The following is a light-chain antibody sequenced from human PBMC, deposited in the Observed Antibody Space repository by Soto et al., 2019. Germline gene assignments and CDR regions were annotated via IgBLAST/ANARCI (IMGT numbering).Light chain of an antibody. CDR1: SSDIGSNA. CDR2: RNS. CDR3: AAWNDGLSGFV. Sequence: QSVLTQPPSTSRTPGQRVTISCSGSSSDIGSNAVYWYQQLPGTAPKLLIYRNSQRPSGVPDRFPGTKSGTSASLAISGLRSEDEADYYCAAWNDGLSGFVFGTGTKVTVL. J-gene: IGLJ1*01. V-gene: IGLV1-47*01.